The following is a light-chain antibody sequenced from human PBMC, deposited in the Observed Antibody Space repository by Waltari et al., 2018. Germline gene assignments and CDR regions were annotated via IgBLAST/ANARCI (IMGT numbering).Light chain of an antibody. CDR2: ATS. CDR1: QSVSNAY. CDR3: QQYGSSIT. Sequence: EIVLTQSPGTLSLFPGERVTLSCRASQSVSNAYFAWYQHKPGQAPRLVMFATSIRGTGIPDRFGGGGSGTDFTLTISRLEPEDFAVYYCQQYGSSITFGGGTKVEV. V-gene: IGKV3-20*01. J-gene: IGKJ4*01.